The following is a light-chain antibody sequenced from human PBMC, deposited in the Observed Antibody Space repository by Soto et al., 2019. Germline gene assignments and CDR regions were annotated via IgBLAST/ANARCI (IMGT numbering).Light chain of an antibody. CDR1: QSVSSN. Sequence: EIVMTQSPATLSVSPGERATLSCRASQSVSSNLAWHQQRPGQAPRLLTYGASTRATGVPARFSGGGSGTDFTLTISRLEPEDFAVYYCQQYGSSPMYAFGQGPRWIS. CDR3: QQYGSSPMYA. V-gene: IGKV3-20*01. CDR2: GAS. J-gene: IGKJ2*01.